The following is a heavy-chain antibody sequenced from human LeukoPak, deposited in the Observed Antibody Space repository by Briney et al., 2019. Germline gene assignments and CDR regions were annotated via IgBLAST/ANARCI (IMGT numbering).Heavy chain of an antibody. Sequence: GGSLRLSCAASGFTVSSNYMSWVRQAPGKGLEWVSVIYSGGSTYYADSVKGRFTISRDNSKNTLYLQMSSLRAEDTAVYYCARDGRSAEYSSSWGQGTLVTVSS. CDR2: IYSGGST. CDR1: GFTVSSNY. D-gene: IGHD6-6*01. V-gene: IGHV3-53*01. J-gene: IGHJ4*02. CDR3: ARDGRSAEYSSS.